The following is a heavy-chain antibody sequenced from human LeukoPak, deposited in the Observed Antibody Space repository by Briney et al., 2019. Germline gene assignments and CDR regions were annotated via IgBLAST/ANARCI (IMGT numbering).Heavy chain of an antibody. Sequence: KPSETLSLTCAVSGGSFSSYYWYWIRQRPGKGLEWIGYTYLSGSTNYNPSLKSRVSISIDTSKNQLSLRLTSVTAADTAVYYCAGRVATGSMDVWGQGTTVTVSS. J-gene: IGHJ6*02. D-gene: IGHD5-12*01. CDR3: AGRVATGSMDV. CDR1: GGSFSSYY. CDR2: TYLSGST. V-gene: IGHV4-59*01.